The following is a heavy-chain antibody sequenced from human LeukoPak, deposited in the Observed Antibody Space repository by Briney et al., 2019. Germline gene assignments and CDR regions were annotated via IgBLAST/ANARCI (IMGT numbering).Heavy chain of an antibody. V-gene: IGHV1-69*01. CDR3: ARSQQRGYSYGRLDY. Sequence: ASVKVPCKASGGTFSSYAISWVRQAPGQGLEWMGGIIPIFGTANYAQKFQGRVTITADESTSTAYMELSSLRSEDTAVYYCARSQQRGYSYGRLDYWGQGTLVTVSS. D-gene: IGHD5-18*01. CDR1: GGTFSSYA. CDR2: IIPIFGTA. J-gene: IGHJ4*02.